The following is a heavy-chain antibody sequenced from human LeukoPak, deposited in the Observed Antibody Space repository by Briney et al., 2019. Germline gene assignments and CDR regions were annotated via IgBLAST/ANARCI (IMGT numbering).Heavy chain of an antibody. Sequence: EASVKVSCKASGGTFSSYAISWVRQAPGQGLEWMGGIIPIFGTANYAQKFQGRVTITADESTSTAYMELSSLRSEDTAVYYCASLSGGGYFDCLHNWFDPWGQGTLVTVSS. V-gene: IGHV1-69*13. J-gene: IGHJ5*02. CDR3: ASLSGGGYFDCLHNWFDP. CDR1: GGTFSSYA. D-gene: IGHD3-9*01. CDR2: IIPIFGTA.